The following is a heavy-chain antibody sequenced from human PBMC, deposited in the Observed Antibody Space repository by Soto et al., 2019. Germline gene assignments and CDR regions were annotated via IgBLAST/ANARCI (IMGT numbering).Heavy chain of an antibody. CDR2: INHSGST. CDR3: ARGVHQGYSYGFDY. Sequence: QVQLQQWGAGLLKPSETLSLTCAVYGGSFSGYYWSWIRQPPGKGLEWIGEINHSGSTNYNPSLTRRVTISVDTSKNQFSLKLSSVTAADTAVYYCARGVHQGYSYGFDYWGQGTLVTVSS. CDR1: GGSFSGYY. D-gene: IGHD5-18*01. J-gene: IGHJ4*02. V-gene: IGHV4-34*01.